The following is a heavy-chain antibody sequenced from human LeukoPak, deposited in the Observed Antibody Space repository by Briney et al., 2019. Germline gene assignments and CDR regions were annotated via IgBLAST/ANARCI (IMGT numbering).Heavy chain of an antibody. J-gene: IGHJ4*02. CDR3: TAGTGYTDFDY. Sequence: GGSLRLSCVASGLSFSNYWMNWVRQAPGKGLEWVGRIKSKTDDGTRDFAAPVKGRFTISRDDSKNTLYLQMNSLRTEDTAVYYCTAGTGYTDFDYWGQGTLVTVSS. CDR2: IKSKTDDGTR. CDR1: GLSFSNYW. D-gene: IGHD6-13*01. V-gene: IGHV3-15*01.